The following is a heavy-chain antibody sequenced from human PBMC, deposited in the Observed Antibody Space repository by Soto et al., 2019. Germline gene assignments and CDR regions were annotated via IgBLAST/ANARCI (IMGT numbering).Heavy chain of an antibody. CDR2: IIPIFGTA. CDR3: TKSSASGYCSSTSCYGGFDY. D-gene: IGHD2-2*01. Sequence: GASVKVSCKASGGTFSSYAISWVRQAPGQGLEWMGGIIPIFGTANYAQKFQGRVTITADESTSTAYMELSSLRSEDTAVYYCTKSSASGYCSSTSCYGGFDYWGQGTLVTVSS. J-gene: IGHJ4*02. CDR1: GGTFSSYA. V-gene: IGHV1-69*13.